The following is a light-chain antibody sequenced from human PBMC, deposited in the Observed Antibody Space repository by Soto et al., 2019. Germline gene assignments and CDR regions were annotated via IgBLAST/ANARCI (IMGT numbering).Light chain of an antibody. CDR3: QQYNDWPFT. CDR2: GVS. V-gene: IGKV3-15*01. J-gene: IGKJ3*01. CDR1: QSVSVN. Sequence: EIVMTQSPGTLSVSPGERATLSCRASQSVSVNLAWYQQKPGQAPRLLIYGVSTRPTGIPARFSGSESGTEFTLTISSLQSEDFAVYYCQQYNDWPFTFGPGTKVDIK.